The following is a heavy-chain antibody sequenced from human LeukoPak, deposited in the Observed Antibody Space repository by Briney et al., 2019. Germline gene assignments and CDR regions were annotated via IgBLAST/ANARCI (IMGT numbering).Heavy chain of an antibody. CDR3: ARKDFLNTELLDGFDP. CDR1: GYSFTSYW. D-gene: IGHD1-1*01. CDR2: IYTGDSDT. J-gene: IGHJ5*02. V-gene: IGHV5-51*01. Sequence: GESLKISCKGSGYSFTSYWIGWVRQLPGKGLEWMGIIYTGDSDTRYSPSFQGQVTISADKSISDSYQQWSSLKASDTAMYYCARKDFLNTELLDGFDPWGQGTLVTVSS.